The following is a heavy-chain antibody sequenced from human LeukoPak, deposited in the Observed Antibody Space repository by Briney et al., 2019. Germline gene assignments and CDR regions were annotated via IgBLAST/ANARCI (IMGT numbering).Heavy chain of an antibody. V-gene: IGHV4-59*12. CDR1: GGSISSYY. D-gene: IGHD6-13*01. Sequence: SETLSLTCTVSGGSISSYYWSWIRQPPGKGLEWIGYIYYSGSTNYNPSLKSRVTISVDTSKNQFSLKLSSVTAADTAVYYCARESISSSWYGFDHWGQGTLVTVSS. J-gene: IGHJ4*02. CDR3: ARESISSSWYGFDH. CDR2: IYYSGST.